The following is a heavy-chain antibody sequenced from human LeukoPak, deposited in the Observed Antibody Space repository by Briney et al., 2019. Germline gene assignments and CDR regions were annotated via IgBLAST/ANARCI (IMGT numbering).Heavy chain of an antibody. CDR2: IIPIFGTA. J-gene: IGHJ4*02. D-gene: IGHD2-2*01. V-gene: IGHV1-69*13. CDR1: GGTFSSYA. Sequence: ASVKVSCKASGGTFSSYAISWVRQAPGQGLEWMGGIIPIFGTANYAQKFQGRVTITADESTSTAYMELSSLRSEDTAVYYCARGLIVVVPAFYFDYWGQGTLVTVSS. CDR3: ARGLIVVVPAFYFDY.